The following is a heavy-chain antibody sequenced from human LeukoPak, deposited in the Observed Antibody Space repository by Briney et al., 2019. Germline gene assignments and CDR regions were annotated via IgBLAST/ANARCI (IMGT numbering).Heavy chain of an antibody. V-gene: IGHV3-23*01. CDR1: GFTFSSYG. D-gene: IGHD6-19*01. J-gene: IGHJ3*02. Sequence: GGSLRLSCAASGFTFSSYGMSWVRQAPGKGLEWVSAISGSGGSTYYADSVKGRFTISRDNSKNTLYLQMNSLRAEDTAVYYCAKARGSSGWYRPRYVAFDIWGQGTMVTVSS. CDR3: AKARGSSGWYRPRYVAFDI. CDR2: ISGSGGST.